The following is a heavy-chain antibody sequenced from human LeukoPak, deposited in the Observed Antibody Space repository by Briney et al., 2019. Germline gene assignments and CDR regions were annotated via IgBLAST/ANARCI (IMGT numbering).Heavy chain of an antibody. CDR2: IKQDGSEK. CDR1: GFTFSSYW. J-gene: IGHJ4*02. Sequence: GGSLRLPCAASGFTFSSYWMSWVRQAPGKGLEWVANIKQDGSEKYYVDSVKGRFTTSRDNAKNSLYLQMNSLRAEDTAVYYCARGRDYYDSSGYYPTDYWGQGTLVTVSS. CDR3: ARGRDYYDSSGYYPTDY. V-gene: IGHV3-7*01. D-gene: IGHD3-22*01.